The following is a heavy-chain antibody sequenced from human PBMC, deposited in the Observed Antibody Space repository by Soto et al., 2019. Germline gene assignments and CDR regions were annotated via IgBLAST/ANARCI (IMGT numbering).Heavy chain of an antibody. CDR1: GYTFTSYG. CDR3: ATGSILYYGLAP. J-gene: IGHJ5*02. CDR2: ISAYDGNT. V-gene: IGHV1-18*01. Sequence: GASVKVSCKASGYTFTSYGISWVRQAPGKGLEWMGWISAYDGNTNYAQKLQGRVTMTADTSTDTAYMELRSLRSEDTAVYYCATGSILYYGLAPWGQGTLVTVSS. D-gene: IGHD2-8*01.